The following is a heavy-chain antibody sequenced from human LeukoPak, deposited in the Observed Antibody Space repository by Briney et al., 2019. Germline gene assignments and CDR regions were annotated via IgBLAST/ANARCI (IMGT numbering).Heavy chain of an antibody. D-gene: IGHD4-17*01. CDR2: ISYDGSNK. CDR1: GFTFSSYG. J-gene: IGHJ4*02. Sequence: GGSLRLSCAASGFTFSSYGMHWVRQAPGKGLEWVAVISYDGSNKYYADSVKGRFTISRDNSKNTLYLQMNSLRAEDTAVYYCAKDLRRSPNLFMTTVTPVGYWGQGTLVTVSS. CDR3: AKDLRRSPNLFMTTVTPVGY. V-gene: IGHV3-30*18.